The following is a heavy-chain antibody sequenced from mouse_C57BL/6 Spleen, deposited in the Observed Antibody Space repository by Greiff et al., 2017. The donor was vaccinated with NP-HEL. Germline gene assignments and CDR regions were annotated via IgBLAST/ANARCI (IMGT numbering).Heavy chain of an antibody. CDR2: INPNNGGT. CDR1: GYTFTDYN. V-gene: IGHV1-18*01. CDR3: ARRYGNYAAWFAY. J-gene: IGHJ3*01. D-gene: IGHD2-1*01. Sequence: EVQLQQSGPELVKPGASVKIPCKASGYTFTDYNMDWVKQSHGKSLEWIGDINPNNGGTIYNQKFKGKATLTVDKSSSTAYMELRSLTSEDTAVYYCARRYGNYAAWFAYWGQGTLVTVSA.